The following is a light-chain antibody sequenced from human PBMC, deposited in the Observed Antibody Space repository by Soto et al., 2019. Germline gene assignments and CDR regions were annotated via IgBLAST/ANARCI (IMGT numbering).Light chain of an antibody. CDR1: QSVVYSDGNTY. CDR2: KVS. V-gene: IGKV2-30*01. CDR3: MQGTHWPWT. J-gene: IGKJ1*01. Sequence: DVVMTQSPLSLPVTLGQPASISCRSSQSVVYSDGNTYLNWFQQRPGQSPRRLIYKVSNRDSGVPDRLSGSGSGTDFTLKISRVEAEDVGIYYCMQGTHWPWTFGQGTKVEIK.